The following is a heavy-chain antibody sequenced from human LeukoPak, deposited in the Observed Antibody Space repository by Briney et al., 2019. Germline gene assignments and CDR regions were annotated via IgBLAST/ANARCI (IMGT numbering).Heavy chain of an antibody. Sequence: PGGSLRLSCAASGFTFSSYSTNWVRQAPGKGLEWVSYISSSSSTIYYADSVKGRFTISRDNAKNSLYLQMNSLRAEDTAVYYCARVLDQSGWYWFDPWGQGTLVTVSS. V-gene: IGHV3-48*01. D-gene: IGHD6-19*01. CDR1: GFTFSSYS. CDR3: ARVLDQSGWYWFDP. J-gene: IGHJ5*02. CDR2: ISSSSSTI.